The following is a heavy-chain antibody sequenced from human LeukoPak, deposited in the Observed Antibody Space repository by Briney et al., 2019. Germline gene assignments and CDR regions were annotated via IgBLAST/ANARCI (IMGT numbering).Heavy chain of an antibody. CDR3: ARIGSYLDAVDI. V-gene: IGHV3-7*01. D-gene: IGHD1-26*01. CDR1: GFTFSSYW. CDR2: IKQDGREK. Sequence: PGGSLRLSCAASGFTFSSYWMSWVRQAPGKGLEWVANIKQDGREKYYGGSVKGRFTISRDNAKNSLYLQMNSLRAEDTAVYYCARIGSYLDAVDIWGQGTMVTVSS. J-gene: IGHJ3*02.